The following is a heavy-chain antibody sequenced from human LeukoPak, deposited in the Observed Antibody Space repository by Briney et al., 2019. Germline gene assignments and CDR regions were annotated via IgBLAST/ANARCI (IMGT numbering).Heavy chain of an antibody. CDR2: ISSSGTTI. D-gene: IGHD1-1*01. Sequence: GGSLTLSCAASVFTFSSYEINWVRQAPGKGLEWVSYISSSGTTIYHADSVKGRFIISRDNAKNSLYLQMNSLRAEDAGLYYCAGGPTTGNLDYWGQGSLVTVSS. CDR1: VFTFSSYE. CDR3: AGGPTTGNLDY. J-gene: IGHJ4*02. V-gene: IGHV3-48*03.